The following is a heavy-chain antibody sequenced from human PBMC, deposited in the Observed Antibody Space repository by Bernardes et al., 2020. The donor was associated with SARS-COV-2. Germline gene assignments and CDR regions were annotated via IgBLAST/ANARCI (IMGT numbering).Heavy chain of an antibody. CDR2: INNAGTT. J-gene: IGHJ3*01. Sequence: GSLRLSCAAYGFTFSSFAMSWFRQTPDKGLEWLSAINNAGTTYYADSVKGRFTIARDNSKYTLYLHMDSLTAEDTAIYYCARVVSGPKVGADAFAVWGRGTTVTVSS. CDR3: ARVVSGPKVGADAFAV. V-gene: IGHV3-23*01. CDR1: GFTFSSFA. D-gene: IGHD6-19*01.